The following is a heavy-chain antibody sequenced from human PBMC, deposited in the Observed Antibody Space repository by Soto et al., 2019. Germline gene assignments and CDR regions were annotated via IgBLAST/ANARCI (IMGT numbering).Heavy chain of an antibody. J-gene: IGHJ6*02. V-gene: IGHV3-23*01. D-gene: IGHD2-8*01. CDR1: GFTVSSHA. CDR3: TKSRRGILMVYGFGGMDV. CDR2: ISGSDDDT. Sequence: LRLSCAPSGFTVSSHAMSWVRQAPGKGLEWVATISGSDDDTYYGDSVKGRFTISRDSSSSTLYLQMNNLRGEDTAVYFCTKSRRGILMVYGFGGMDVWGQGTTVTVS.